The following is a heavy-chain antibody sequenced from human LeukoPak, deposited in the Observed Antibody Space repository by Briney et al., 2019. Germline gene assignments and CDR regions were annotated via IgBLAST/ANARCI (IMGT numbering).Heavy chain of an antibody. Sequence: PSETLSLTCTVSGYSISSDYYWGWIRQPPGQGPEWIGSIYHRGGTYYTPSLKSRVTISVDTSKNQFSLKLSSVTAADTAVYYCARRGYSYGLFDYWGQGTLVTVSS. CDR3: ARRGYSYGLFDY. CDR1: GYSISSDYY. D-gene: IGHD5-18*01. CDR2: IYHRGGT. V-gene: IGHV4-38-2*02. J-gene: IGHJ4*02.